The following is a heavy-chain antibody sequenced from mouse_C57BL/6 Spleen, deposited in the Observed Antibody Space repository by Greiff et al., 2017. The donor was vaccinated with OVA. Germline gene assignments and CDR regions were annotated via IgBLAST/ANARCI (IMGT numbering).Heavy chain of an antibody. CDR3: ARSYGSSYVYYFDY. CDR1: GYAFSSSW. V-gene: IGHV1-82*01. D-gene: IGHD1-1*01. CDR2: IYPEDGDT. Sequence: QVQLQQSGPELVKPGASVKISCKASGYAFSSSWMNWVKQRPGKGLEWIGRIYPEDGDTNYNGKFKGKATLTADKSSSTAYMQLSSLTFEDSAVYFCARSYGSSYVYYFDYWGQGTTLTVSS. J-gene: IGHJ2*01.